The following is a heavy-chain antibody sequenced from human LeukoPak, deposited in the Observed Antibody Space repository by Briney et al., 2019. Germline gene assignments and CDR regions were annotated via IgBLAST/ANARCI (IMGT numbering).Heavy chain of an antibody. D-gene: IGHD5-24*01. V-gene: IGHV3-49*03. J-gene: IGHJ5*02. Sequence: GGSLRLSCTAAGFTFGDYAMDWFRQAPGKGLEWVGFIRSKAYGGTTDYAASVEGRFTISRDDSKSIAYLQMNSLKTEDTAVYYCTSRLESPTAIPRFDPWGQGTLVTVSS. CDR3: TSRLESPTAIPRFDP. CDR2: IRSKAYGGTT. CDR1: GFTFGDYA.